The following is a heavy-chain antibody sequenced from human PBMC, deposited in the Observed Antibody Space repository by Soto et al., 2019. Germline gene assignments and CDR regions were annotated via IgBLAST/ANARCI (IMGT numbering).Heavy chain of an antibody. V-gene: IGHV4-31*03. D-gene: IGHD4-17*01. CDR3: ARALTTVTLFDP. Sequence: QVQLQESGPGLVKPSQTLSLTCTVSGGSISSGGYYWSWIRQHPGKGLEWIGYIYYSGSTYYNPSPQSRVTLSVDTPTSQFSLKLSSVTAADTAVYYCARALTTVTLFDPWGQGTLVTVSS. J-gene: IGHJ5*02. CDR1: GGSISSGGYY. CDR2: IYYSGST.